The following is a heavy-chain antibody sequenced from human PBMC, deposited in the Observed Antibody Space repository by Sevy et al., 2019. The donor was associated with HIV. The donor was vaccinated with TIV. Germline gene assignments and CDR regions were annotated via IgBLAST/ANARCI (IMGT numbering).Heavy chain of an antibody. CDR2: INWNGGST. Sequence: GGSLRLSCAASGFTFDDYGMSWVRQAPGKGLEWVSGINWNGGSTGYADSVKGRITISRDNANNSLYLQMNSLRAEDTALSYCARGPDSGSYSPFDSWGQGTLVTVSS. V-gene: IGHV3-20*04. J-gene: IGHJ4*02. CDR3: ARGPDSGSYSPFDS. D-gene: IGHD1-26*01. CDR1: GFTFDDYG.